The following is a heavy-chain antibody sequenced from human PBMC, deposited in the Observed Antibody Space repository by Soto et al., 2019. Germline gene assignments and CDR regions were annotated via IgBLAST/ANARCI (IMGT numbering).Heavy chain of an antibody. V-gene: IGHV1-69*13. Sequence: SVKVSCKASGGTFSSYAISWVRQAPGQGLEWMGGIIPIFGTANYAQKFQGRVTMTADESTSTAYMELSSLRSEDTAVYYCARIIGTDGDYHYGMAVWAQRTTVTVSS. D-gene: IGHD3-16*02. CDR3: ARIIGTDGDYHYGMAV. CDR1: GGTFSSYA. CDR2: IIPIFGTA. J-gene: IGHJ6*02.